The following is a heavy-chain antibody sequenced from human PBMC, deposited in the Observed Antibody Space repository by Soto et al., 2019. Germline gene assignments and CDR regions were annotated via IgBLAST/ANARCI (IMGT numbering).Heavy chain of an antibody. J-gene: IGHJ4*02. Sequence: QVQLQESGPGLVKPSETLSLTCTVSSASLSNYYWSWIRQPAGKGLEWIGRIFPTGNTDYNPSLRGRVTMSVDTSKNQFSLKLNSVTAADTAVYYCARGSLGPDYWGPGTLVTVSS. V-gene: IGHV4-4*07. D-gene: IGHD1-26*01. CDR1: SASLSNYY. CDR3: ARGSLGPDY. CDR2: IFPTGNT.